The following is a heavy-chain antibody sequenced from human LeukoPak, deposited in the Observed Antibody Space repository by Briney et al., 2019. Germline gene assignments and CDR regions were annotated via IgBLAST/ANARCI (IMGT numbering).Heavy chain of an antibody. V-gene: IGHV3-48*03. CDR2: ISSGGSTV. J-gene: IGHJ3*02. D-gene: IGHD1-26*01. CDR1: GCTFSSYE. CDR3: ARVIIVGATSI. Sequence: GGTLRLSCAASGCTFSSYEMNGVRQAPGKGLEWVSYISSGGSTVYYADSVKGRFTISRDNAKNSLYLQMNSLRAEDTAVYYCARVIIVGATSIWGQGTMVTVSS.